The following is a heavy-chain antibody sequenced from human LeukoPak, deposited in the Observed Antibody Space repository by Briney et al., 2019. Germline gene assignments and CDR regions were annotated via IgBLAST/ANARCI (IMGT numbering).Heavy chain of an antibody. J-gene: IGHJ4*02. CDR2: INPSGGST. Sequence: VKVSCKASGYTFTSYYMHWVRQAPGQGLEWMGIINPSGGSTSYAQKFQGRVTMTRDMSTSTVYMELSSLRSEDTAVYYCAREEGTVGATTDYYFDYWGQGTLVTVSS. D-gene: IGHD1-26*01. CDR1: GYTFTSYY. V-gene: IGHV1-46*01. CDR3: AREEGTVGATTDYYFDY.